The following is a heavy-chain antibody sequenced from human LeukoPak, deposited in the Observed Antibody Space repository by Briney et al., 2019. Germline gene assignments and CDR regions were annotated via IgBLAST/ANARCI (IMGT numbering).Heavy chain of an antibody. J-gene: IGHJ3*02. Sequence: SGPTLVNPTQTLTLTCTFSGFSLSTSGVGVGWFGQPPGKALEWLALIYWDDDKRYSPSLKSRLTITKDTSKNQVVLTMTSMDPVDTATYYCAHRRAYCGGDCYPDAFDIWGQGTMVTVSS. CDR1: GFSLSTSGVG. V-gene: IGHV2-5*02. CDR3: AHRRAYCGGDCYPDAFDI. D-gene: IGHD2-21*02. CDR2: IYWDDDK.